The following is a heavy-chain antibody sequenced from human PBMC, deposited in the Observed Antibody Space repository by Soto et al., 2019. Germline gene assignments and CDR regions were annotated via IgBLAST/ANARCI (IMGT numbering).Heavy chain of an antibody. D-gene: IGHD3-22*01. CDR2: INPNSGHT. Sequence: GASVKVSCKASGYTFTGYYMHWVRQAPGQGLEWMGWINPNSGHTNYAQKLQGRVTMTTDTSTSTAYMELRSLRSDDTAVYYCARSLSGYITHFDYWGQGTLVTVSS. CDR1: GYTFTGYY. V-gene: IGHV1-2*02. CDR3: ARSLSGYITHFDY. J-gene: IGHJ4*02.